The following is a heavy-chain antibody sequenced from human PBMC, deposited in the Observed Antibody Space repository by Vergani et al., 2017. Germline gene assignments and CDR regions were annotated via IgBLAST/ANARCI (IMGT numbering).Heavy chain of an antibody. D-gene: IGHD1-26*01. CDR2: IHPNSGAT. J-gene: IGHJ4*02. V-gene: IGHV1-2*02. CDR1: GYNFIGFY. Sequence: QVQMVQSGAEVKMPGASVKVSCRTSGYNFIGFYIHWVRQAPGQGLEWMGVIHPNSGATNLPQKSQGRVTMTRDTSTSTAYMEITSLTFDDTAIYYCASRGDVGFGYLRELQEYWGQGTLITVSS. CDR3: ASRGDVGFGYLRELQEY.